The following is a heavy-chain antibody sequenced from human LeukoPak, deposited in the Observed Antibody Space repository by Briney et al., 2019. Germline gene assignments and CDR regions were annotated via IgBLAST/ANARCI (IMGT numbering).Heavy chain of an antibody. CDR2: IYYSWST. D-gene: IGHD4-17*01. Sequence: PSETLSLTCTVSGGSISSGDYYWSWIRQPPGKGLEWIGYIYYSWSTYYNPSLKSRVTISVDTSKNQFSLKLSSVTAADTAVYYCARAMGTTTVTVFDYWGQGTLVTVSS. V-gene: IGHV4-30-4*01. J-gene: IGHJ4*02. CDR3: ARAMGTTTVTVFDY. CDR1: GGSISSGDYY.